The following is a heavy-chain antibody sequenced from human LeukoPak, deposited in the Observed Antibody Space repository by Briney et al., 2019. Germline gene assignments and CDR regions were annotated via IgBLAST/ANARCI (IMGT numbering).Heavy chain of an antibody. CDR1: GFTFSSDW. CDR2: INQDGSEE. V-gene: IGHV3-7*01. J-gene: IGHJ4*02. CDR3: ARDPNEWELPFDL. D-gene: IGHD1-26*01. Sequence: GGSLRLSCVASGFTFSSDWMSWVRQAPGKGLEWVANINQDGSEEKYVDSVKGRFIISKDIAKNSLYLQMNSLRVEDTAVYYCARDPNEWELPFDLWGQGTLVTVSS.